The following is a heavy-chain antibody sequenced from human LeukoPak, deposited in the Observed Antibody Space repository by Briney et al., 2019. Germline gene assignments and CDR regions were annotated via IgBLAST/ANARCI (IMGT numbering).Heavy chain of an antibody. D-gene: IGHD4-23*01. CDR3: TRHPGGNAAHRFDY. CDR1: GGSISSGDYY. J-gene: IGHJ4*02. V-gene: IGHV4-30-4*01. CDR2: IYYSGST. Sequence: SETLSLTCTVSGGSISSGDYYWSWIRQPPGKGLEWIGYIYYSGSTYYNPSLKSRVTISVDTSKNQLSLNLNSVTAADTAVYYCTRHPGGNAAHRFDYWGQGFLVTVSS.